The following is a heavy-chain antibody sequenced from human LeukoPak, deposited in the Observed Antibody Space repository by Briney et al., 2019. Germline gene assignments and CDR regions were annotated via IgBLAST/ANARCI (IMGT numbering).Heavy chain of an antibody. D-gene: IGHD1-26*01. CDR3: ARRPYSGSHWENYFDY. Sequence: PGGSLRLSCAASGFTFSSYWMNWVRQAPGKGLEWVANIKQDGSEKYYVDSVKGRFTISRDNAKNSLYLQMNSLRAEDTAVYYCARRPYSGSHWENYFDYWGQGTLVTVSS. CDR1: GFTFSSYW. J-gene: IGHJ4*02. CDR2: IKQDGSEK. V-gene: IGHV3-7*01.